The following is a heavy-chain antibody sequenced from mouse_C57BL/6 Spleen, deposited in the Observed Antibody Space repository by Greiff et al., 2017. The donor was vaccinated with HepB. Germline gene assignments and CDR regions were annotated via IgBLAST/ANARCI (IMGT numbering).Heavy chain of an antibody. D-gene: IGHD4-1*01. CDR3: ARVWGGFDY. V-gene: IGHV3-6*01. J-gene: IGHJ2*01. CDR1: GYSITSGYY. Sequence: DVKLQESGPGLVKPSQSLSLTCSVTGYSITSGYYWNWIRQFPGNKLEWMGYISYDGSNNYNPSLKNRISITLDTSKNQFFLKLNAVTTEDTATYYCARVWGGFDYWGQGTTLTVSS. CDR2: ISYDGSN.